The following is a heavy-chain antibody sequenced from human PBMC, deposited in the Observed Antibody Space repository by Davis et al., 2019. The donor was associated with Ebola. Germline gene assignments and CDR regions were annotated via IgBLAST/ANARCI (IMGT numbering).Heavy chain of an antibody. J-gene: IGHJ4*02. CDR1: GYSFTSYW. CDR2: IYPGDSDT. CDR3: ARQGGYSSSWYYFDY. D-gene: IGHD6-13*01. V-gene: IGHV5-51*01. Sequence: GESLKISCKGSGYSFTSYWIGWVRQMPGKGLEWMGIIYPGDSDTRYSPSFQGQVTISADKSISTAYLQWSSLKASDTAMYYCARQGGYSSSWYYFDYWGQRTLVTVSS.